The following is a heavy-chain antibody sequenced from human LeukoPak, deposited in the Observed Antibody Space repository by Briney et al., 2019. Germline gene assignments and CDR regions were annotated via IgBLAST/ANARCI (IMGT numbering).Heavy chain of an antibody. D-gene: IGHD1-26*01. CDR3: ASDVGSYYQYFQH. J-gene: IGHJ1*01. Sequence: ASVKVSCKASGYTFTSYGISWVRQAPGQGLEWVGWIGAYNGNTNYAQKLQGRVTMTTDTSTSTAYMELRSLRSDDTAVYYCASDVGSYYQYFQHWGQGTLVTVSS. V-gene: IGHV1-18*01. CDR1: GYTFTSYG. CDR2: IGAYNGNT.